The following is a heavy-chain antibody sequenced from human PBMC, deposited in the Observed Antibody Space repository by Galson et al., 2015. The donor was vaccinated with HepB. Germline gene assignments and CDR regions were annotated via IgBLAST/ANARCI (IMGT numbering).Heavy chain of an antibody. Sequence: SVKVSCKASGYTFTSYGISWVRQAPGQGLEWMGGIIPIFGTANYAQKFQGRVTITADESTSTAYMELSSLRSEDTAVYYCARNAAYYYGSGSYYPLEYWGQGTLVTVSS. CDR2: IIPIFGTA. CDR1: GYTFTSYG. CDR3: ARNAAYYYGSGSYYPLEY. V-gene: IGHV1-69*13. J-gene: IGHJ4*02. D-gene: IGHD3-10*01.